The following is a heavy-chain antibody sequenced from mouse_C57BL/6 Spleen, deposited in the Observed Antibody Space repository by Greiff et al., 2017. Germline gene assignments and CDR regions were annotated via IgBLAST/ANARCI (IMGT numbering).Heavy chain of an antibody. Sequence: QVQLKQSGAELARPGASVKLSCKASGYTFTSYGISWVKQRTGQGLEWIGEIYPRSGNTYYNEKFKGKATLTADKSSSTAYMELRSLTSEDSAVYFCARVTTVVARNYFDYWGQGTTLTVSS. CDR3: ARVTTVVARNYFDY. J-gene: IGHJ2*01. CDR2: IYPRSGNT. CDR1: GYTFTSYG. V-gene: IGHV1-81*01. D-gene: IGHD1-1*01.